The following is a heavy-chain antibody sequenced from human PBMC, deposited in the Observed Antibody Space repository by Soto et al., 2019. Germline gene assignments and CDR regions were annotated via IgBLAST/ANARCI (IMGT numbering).Heavy chain of an antibody. J-gene: IGHJ6*02. CDR2: ISYDGSNK. CDR1: GFTFSSYG. CDR3: AKDQRKRGKGYYYGMDV. V-gene: IGHV3-30*18. Sequence: SLRLSCAASGFTFSSYGMHWVRQAPGKGLEWVAVISYDGSNKYYADSVKGRFTISRDNSKNTLYLQMNSLRAEDTAVYYCAKDQRKRGKGYYYGMDVWGQGTTVTVS.